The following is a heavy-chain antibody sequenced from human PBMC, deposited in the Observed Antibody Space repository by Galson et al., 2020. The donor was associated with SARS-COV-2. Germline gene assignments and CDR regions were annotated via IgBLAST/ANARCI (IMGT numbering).Heavy chain of an antibody. CDR2: FDPEDGET. Sequence: ASVKVSCKVSGYTLTELSMHWVRQAPGKGLEWMGGFDPEDGETIYAQKFQGRVTMTEDTSTDTAYMELSSLRSEDTGVYYCATGPTLLYGSGSLQPDNWFDPWGQGTLVTVSS. CDR3: ATGPTLLYGSGSLQPDNWFDP. CDR1: GYTLTELS. V-gene: IGHV1-24*01. J-gene: IGHJ5*02. D-gene: IGHD3-10*01.